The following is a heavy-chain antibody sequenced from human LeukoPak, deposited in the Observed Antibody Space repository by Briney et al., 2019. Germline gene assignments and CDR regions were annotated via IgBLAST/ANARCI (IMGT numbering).Heavy chain of an antibody. Sequence: ASVTVSCKASGYTFASYHIHWVRQAPGQGLEWMGIIKISGGSSTYAQMFQGRLTMTRDTSTRTVYMEMSSLTSEDTALYYCAREREDSYYFDYWGQGTLVTVSS. CDR3: AREREDSYYFDY. CDR2: IKISGGSS. V-gene: IGHV1-46*01. J-gene: IGHJ4*02. CDR1: GYTFASYH. D-gene: IGHD5-18*01.